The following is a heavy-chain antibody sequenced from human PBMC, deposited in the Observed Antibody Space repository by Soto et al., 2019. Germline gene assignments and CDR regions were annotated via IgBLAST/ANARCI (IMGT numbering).Heavy chain of an antibody. Sequence: QVQLQESGPGLVKPSETLSLTCTVSGGSISDYFWNWIRQPPGKGLEWIGFIFYSGSTNYNPSLKNRVTISGDTSKNQFSLQLSSVTAADTAVYYCARRVGGDPSYYYYYGLDVWGQGTTVTVSS. V-gene: IGHV4-59*08. J-gene: IGHJ6*02. CDR3: ARRVGGDPSYYYYYGLDV. D-gene: IGHD2-21*01. CDR2: IFYSGST. CDR1: GGSISDYF.